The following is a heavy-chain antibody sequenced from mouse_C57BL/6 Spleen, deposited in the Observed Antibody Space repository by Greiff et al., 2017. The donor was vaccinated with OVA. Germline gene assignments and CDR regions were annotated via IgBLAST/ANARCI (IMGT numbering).Heavy chain of an antibody. J-gene: IGHJ3*01. CDR3: ARERGRAY. D-gene: IGHD1-1*01. V-gene: IGHV3-6*01. Sequence: EVQLQQSGPGLVKPSQSLSLTCSVTGYSITSGYYWNWIRQFPGNKLEWMGYISYDGSNNYNPSLKNRISITRDTSKNQFFLKLNSVTTEDTATYYCARERGRAYWGQGTLVTVSA. CDR2: ISYDGSN. CDR1: GYSITSGYY.